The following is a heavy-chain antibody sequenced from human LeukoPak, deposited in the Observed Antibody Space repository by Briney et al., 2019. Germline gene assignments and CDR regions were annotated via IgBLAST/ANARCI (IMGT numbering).Heavy chain of an antibody. CDR3: ARDLGGTTSTSMRYCSSTSCSTGFDY. V-gene: IGHV3-23*01. D-gene: IGHD2-2*01. J-gene: IGHJ4*02. CDR1: GFTFSSYA. CDR2: ISGSGGST. Sequence: GGSLRLSCAASGFTFSSYAMSWVRQAPGKGLEWVSAISGSGGSTYYADSVKGRFTISRDNSKNTLYLQMNSLRAEDTAVYYCARDLGGTTSTSMRYCSSTSCSTGFDYWGQGTLVTVSS.